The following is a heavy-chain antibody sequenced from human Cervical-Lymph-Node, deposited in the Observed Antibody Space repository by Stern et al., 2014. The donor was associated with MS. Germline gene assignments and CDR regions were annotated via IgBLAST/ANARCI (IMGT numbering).Heavy chain of an antibody. J-gene: IGHJ3*02. D-gene: IGHD5-12*01. Sequence: EVQLVESGADVKKPGESLKISCKASGYSFTNSWIGWVRQLPGKGLAWMGIIYPGNFDTRYSPSFQGQFTISPDRSIRTPYLPRRSLKASDTAMYYCARLGSYTGYDNDAFDIWGQGTVVTVSS. CDR1: GYSFTNSW. CDR2: IYPGNFDT. CDR3: ARLGSYTGYDNDAFDI. V-gene: IGHV5-51*03.